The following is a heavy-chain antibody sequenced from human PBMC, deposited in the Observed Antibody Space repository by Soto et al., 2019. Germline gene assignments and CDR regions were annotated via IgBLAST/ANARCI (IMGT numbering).Heavy chain of an antibody. J-gene: IGHJ4*02. V-gene: IGHV2-5*02. CDR1: GFSLSTSGVG. Sequence: QITLKESGPTLVKPTQTLTLTCTFSGFSLSTSGVGVGWIRQPPGKALEWLALIYWDDDKRYSPSLKSRLTITKDSSNIQVVPTMTYMDSVDTAMYHCACQPDTATVSGLLDYWGQGTLVTVSS. CDR3: ACQPDTATVSGLLDY. CDR2: IYWDDDK. D-gene: IGHD5-18*01.